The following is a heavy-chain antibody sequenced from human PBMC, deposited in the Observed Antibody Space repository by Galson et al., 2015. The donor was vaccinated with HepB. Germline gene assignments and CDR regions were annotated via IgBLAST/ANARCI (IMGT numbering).Heavy chain of an antibody. D-gene: IGHD3-3*01. J-gene: IGHJ6*02. CDR2: INPNSGGT. Sequence: SVKVSCKASGYTFTGYYMHWVRQAPGQGLEWMGWINPNSGGTNYAQKFQGWVTMTRDTSISTAYMELSRLTSDDSAVYYCARGGWITIFGVTRGYYGMDVWGQGTTVTVSS. CDR1: GYTFTGYY. CDR3: ARGGWITIFGVTRGYYGMDV. V-gene: IGHV1-2*04.